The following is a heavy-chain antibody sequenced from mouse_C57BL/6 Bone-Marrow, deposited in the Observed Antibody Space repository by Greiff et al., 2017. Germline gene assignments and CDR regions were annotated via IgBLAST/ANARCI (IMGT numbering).Heavy chain of an antibody. CDR2: ISSGGDYI. J-gene: IGHJ4*01. CDR1: GFTFSSYA. V-gene: IGHV5-9-1*02. Sequence: EVKLVESGEGLVKPGGSLKLSCAASGFTFSSYAMSWVRQTPEKRLEWVAYISSGGDYIYYADTVKGRFTISRDNARNTLYLQMSSLKSEDTAMYYCTRDKSYYSNHYYAMDYWGQGTSVTVSS. CDR3: TRDKSYYSNHYYAMDY. D-gene: IGHD2-5*01.